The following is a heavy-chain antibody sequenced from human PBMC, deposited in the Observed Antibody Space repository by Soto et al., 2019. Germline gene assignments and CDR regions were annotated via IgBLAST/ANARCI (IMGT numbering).Heavy chain of an antibody. CDR1: GGSISSYY. D-gene: IGHD3-9*01. Sequence: SETLSLTCTVSGGSISSYYWSWIRQPPGKGLEWIGYIYYSGSTNYNPSLKSRVTISVDTSKNQFSLKLSSVTAADTAVYYCARGDILTGYYSYYYYGMDVWGQGTTVT. V-gene: IGHV4-59*01. J-gene: IGHJ6*02. CDR2: IYYSGST. CDR3: ARGDILTGYYSYYYYGMDV.